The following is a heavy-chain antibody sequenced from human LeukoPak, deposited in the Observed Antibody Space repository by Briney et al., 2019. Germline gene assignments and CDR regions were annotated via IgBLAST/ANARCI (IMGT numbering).Heavy chain of an antibody. J-gene: IGHJ3*02. CDR1: GDSFSSHY. Sequence: PSETLSLTCTVSGDSFSSHYWTWIRQPPGMGLEWIGYISYIGSTNYNPSLKSRVTISIDTSKNQFSLKLTSVTAADTAVYYCARDLVTVTKGFDIWGQGTMVSVSS. CDR2: ISYIGST. V-gene: IGHV4-59*11. CDR3: ARDLVTVTKGFDI. D-gene: IGHD4-17*01.